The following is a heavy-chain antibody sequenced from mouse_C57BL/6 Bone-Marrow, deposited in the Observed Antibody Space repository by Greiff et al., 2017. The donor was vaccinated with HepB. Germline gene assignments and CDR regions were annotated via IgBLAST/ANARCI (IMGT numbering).Heavy chain of an antibody. CDR3: ARDDYYGSSHWYFDV. V-gene: IGHV1-22*01. CDR2: INPNNGGT. Sequence: DVQLQESGPELVKPGASVKMSCKASGYTFTDYNMHWVKQSHGKSLEWIGYINPNNGGTSYNQKFKGKATLTVNKSSSTAYMELRSLTSEDSAVYYCARDDYYGSSHWYFDVWGTGTTVTVSS. J-gene: IGHJ1*03. D-gene: IGHD1-1*01. CDR1: GYTFTDYN.